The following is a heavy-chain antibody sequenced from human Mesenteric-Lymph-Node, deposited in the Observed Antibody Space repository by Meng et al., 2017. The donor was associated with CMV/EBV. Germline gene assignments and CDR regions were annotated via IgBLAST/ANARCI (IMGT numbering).Heavy chain of an antibody. D-gene: IGHD1-1*01. CDR2: IDPKSGGT. CDR3: ARDVES. Sequence: QVQLVQSGAEVKKPGASVKVPCRASGYSFIASYMHWVRQAPGQGLEWMGWIDPKSGGTHYAQNFQGRVTMTRDTSINTAYMELSSLRSDDMAVYYCARDVESWGQGILVTVPQ. CDR1: GYSFIASY. J-gene: IGHJ5*02. V-gene: IGHV1-2*02.